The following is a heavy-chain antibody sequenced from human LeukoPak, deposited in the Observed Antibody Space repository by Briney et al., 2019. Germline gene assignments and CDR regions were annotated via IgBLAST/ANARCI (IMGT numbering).Heavy chain of an antibody. CDR3: ARDPSGTYAFDI. V-gene: IGHV3-33*01. Sequence: GGSLRLSCAASGFTLSSYGMHWVRQAPGKGLEWVAVIWYDGSNKYYADSVKGRFTISRDNSKNTLYLQMNSLRAEDTAVYYCARDPSGTYAFDIWGQGTMVTVSS. CDR2: IWYDGSNK. CDR1: GFTLSSYG. J-gene: IGHJ3*02.